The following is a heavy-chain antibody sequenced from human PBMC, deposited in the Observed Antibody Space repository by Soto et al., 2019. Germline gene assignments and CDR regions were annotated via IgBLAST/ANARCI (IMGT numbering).Heavy chain of an antibody. CDR3: ASGPTDYYDHSANYFVDY. V-gene: IGHV1-18*01. D-gene: IGHD3-22*01. CDR1: GYTFITYG. CDR2: ISTYNGNT. Sequence: QVQLVQSGAEVKKPGASVKVSCKASGYTFITYGVIWVRQAPGQGLDWLGWISTYNGNTRYAERLQGRVTMTTDTTTNTAYMELRNLRSDDTAVYYCASGPTDYYDHSANYFVDYWGQGNLGTVSS. J-gene: IGHJ4*02.